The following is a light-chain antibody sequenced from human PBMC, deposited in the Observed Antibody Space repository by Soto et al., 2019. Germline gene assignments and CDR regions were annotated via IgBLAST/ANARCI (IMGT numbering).Light chain of an antibody. J-gene: IGKJ1*01. CDR2: WAS. CDR1: QSVLYSSNNKNY. CDR3: QQYYSIPQT. V-gene: IGKV4-1*01. Sequence: DFVMTQSPDSLAVSLGERATINCKSSQSVLYSSNNKNYLAWYQQKPGQPPKLLIYWASTRESGVPDRFSGSGSGTDFTLTISSLQAEDVAVYYCQQYYSIPQTFSQGTKVEIK.